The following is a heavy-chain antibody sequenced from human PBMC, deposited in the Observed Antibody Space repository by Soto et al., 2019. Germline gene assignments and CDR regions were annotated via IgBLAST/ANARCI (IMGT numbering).Heavy chain of an antibody. CDR1: GGSISSYY. V-gene: IGHV4-59*01. CDR3: ARRYGSAFDI. CDR2: IYYSGST. Sequence: SETLSLTCTVSGGSISSYYWSWIRQPPGKGLEWIGYIYYSGSTNYNPSLKSRVTISVDTSKNQLSLKLSSVTAADTAVYYCARRYGSAFDIWGQGTMVTVSS. D-gene: IGHD3-10*01. J-gene: IGHJ3*02.